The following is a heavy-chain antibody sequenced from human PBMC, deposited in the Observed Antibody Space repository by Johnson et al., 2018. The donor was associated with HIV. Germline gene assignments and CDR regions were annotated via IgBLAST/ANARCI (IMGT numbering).Heavy chain of an antibody. Sequence: VQLVESGGGLVQPGGSLRLSCAASGFTLSNYGMHWVRQAPGKGLEWVAFIRYDGSNKYYADSVKGRFTISRDNSKNTLYLQMNSLRAEDTAVYYCAKDQEWELIRGAFDIWGQGTVVTVS. CDR1: GFTLSNYG. J-gene: IGHJ3*02. CDR2: IRYDGSNK. CDR3: AKDQEWELIRGAFDI. V-gene: IGHV3-30*02. D-gene: IGHD1-26*01.